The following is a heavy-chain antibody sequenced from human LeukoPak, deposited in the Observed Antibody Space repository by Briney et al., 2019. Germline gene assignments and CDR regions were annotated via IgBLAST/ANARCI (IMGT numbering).Heavy chain of an antibody. D-gene: IGHD2-21*02. J-gene: IGHJ4*02. V-gene: IGHV3-30*02. CDR3: ANWVVTAPPG. CDR1: GFTFSSYG. Sequence: GGSLRLSCAASGFTFSSYGMHWVRQAPGKGLEWVAFIRYDGSNKYYADSVKGRFTISRDNSKNTLYLQMNSLRAEDTAVYYCANWVVTAPPGWGQGTLVTVSS. CDR2: IRYDGSNK.